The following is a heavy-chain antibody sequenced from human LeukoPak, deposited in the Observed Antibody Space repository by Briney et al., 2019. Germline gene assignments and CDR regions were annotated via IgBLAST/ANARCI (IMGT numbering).Heavy chain of an antibody. CDR1: GFTFTNYA. CDR3: AKETYYDSSGPWFDP. V-gene: IGHV3-30-3*01. CDR2: ISFDGTNK. J-gene: IGHJ5*02. D-gene: IGHD3-22*01. Sequence: GGSLRLSCAASGFTFTNYAMQWVRQAPGKGLEWVAIISFDGTNKDYADYVKGRFTISRDNSENTLFLQMKSLRAEDTAVYYCAKETYYDSSGPWFDPWGQGTLVTVSS.